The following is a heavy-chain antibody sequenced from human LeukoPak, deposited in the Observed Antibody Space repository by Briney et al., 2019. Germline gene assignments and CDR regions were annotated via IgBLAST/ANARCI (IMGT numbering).Heavy chain of an antibody. J-gene: IGHJ5*02. CDR2: INPNTGGA. Sequence: ASVKVSCKASGYTFTGYYVHWVRQAPGQGLEWMGWINPNTGGANYAQKFQGRVTMTKDTSTNAAYMELNKLTSDDTAVYYCGRGNKSFDPWGQGTLVTVSS. CDR3: GRGNKSFDP. CDR1: GYTFTGYY. V-gene: IGHV1-2*02.